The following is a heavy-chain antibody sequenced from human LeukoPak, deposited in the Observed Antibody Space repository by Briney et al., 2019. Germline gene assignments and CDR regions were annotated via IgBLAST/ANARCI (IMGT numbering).Heavy chain of an antibody. J-gene: IGHJ4*02. CDR1: GFTVSSNY. D-gene: IGHD3-10*01. CDR3: ARDLSYYGSGSYRPHGY. CDR2: IYDNGDA. Sequence: GGSLRLSCAASGFTVSSNYMSWVRQAPGKGLEWVSVIYDNGDAYSADSVKGRFTISRHNSKNTLYLQMNSLRPEDTAVYYCARDLSYYGSGSYRPHGYWGQGTLVTVSS. V-gene: IGHV3-53*04.